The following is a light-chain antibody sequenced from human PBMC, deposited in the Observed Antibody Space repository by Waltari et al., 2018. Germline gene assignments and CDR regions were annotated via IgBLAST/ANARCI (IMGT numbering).Light chain of an antibody. CDR1: TRDVGGYNY. Sequence: QSALTQPASVSGSPGQSITISCTGTTRDVGGYNYVSWYQQHPGKAPKLIIYDVSERPSGVSTRFSGSKSGNTASLTISGLQAEDEADYYCSSYRTTTTRLFGGGTKVTVL. CDR3: SSYRTTTTRL. V-gene: IGLV2-14*03. J-gene: IGLJ2*01. CDR2: DVS.